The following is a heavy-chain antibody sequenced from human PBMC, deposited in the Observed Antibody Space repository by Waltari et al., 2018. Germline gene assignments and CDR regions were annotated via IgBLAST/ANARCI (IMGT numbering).Heavy chain of an antibody. V-gene: IGHV4-61*02. CDR1: GGSISSGSYY. CDR3: ARLEAANVLRYFDWFPPGWFDP. D-gene: IGHD3-9*01. Sequence: QVQLQESGPGLVKPSQTLSLTCTVSGGSISSGSYYWSWIRQPAGKGLEWIGRIYTSGSTNYNPPLKSRVTISLDTSKNQFSLKLSSVTAADTAVYYCARLEAANVLRYFDWFPPGWFDPWGQGTLVTVSS. J-gene: IGHJ5*02. CDR2: IYTSGST.